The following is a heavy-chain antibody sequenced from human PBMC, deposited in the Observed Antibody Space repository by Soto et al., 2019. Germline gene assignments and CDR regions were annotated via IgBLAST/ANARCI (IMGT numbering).Heavy chain of an antibody. CDR3: AKVGCSSTSCSPSLDWFDP. CDR2: ISGSGGST. CDR1: GFTFSSYA. D-gene: IGHD2-2*01. Sequence: GGSLRLSCAASGFTFSSYAMSWVRQAPGKGLEWVSTISGSGGSTYYADSVKGRFTISRDNSKNTLYLQMNSLRAEDTAVYYCAKVGCSSTSCSPSLDWFDPWGQGTLVTVSS. V-gene: IGHV3-23*01. J-gene: IGHJ5*02.